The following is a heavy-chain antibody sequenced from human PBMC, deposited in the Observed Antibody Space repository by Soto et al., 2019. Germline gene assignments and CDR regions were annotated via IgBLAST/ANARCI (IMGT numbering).Heavy chain of an antibody. V-gene: IGHV3-30*18. J-gene: IGHJ4*02. CDR3: AKSGYLNAYIDY. Sequence: QVQVVESGGGVVQPGRSLRLSCAASGFSFSNYGIHWVRQAPGKGLEWVALISSDGSNEYYADSVKGRFTISRDNSKNTLYLQMKRLTAEDTAMYYCAKSGYLNAYIDYWGQGTLVTVSS. CDR1: GFSFSNYG. CDR2: ISSDGSNE. D-gene: IGHD3-10*01.